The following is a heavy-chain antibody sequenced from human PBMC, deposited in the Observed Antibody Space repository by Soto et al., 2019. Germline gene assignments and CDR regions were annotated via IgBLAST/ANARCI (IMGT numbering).Heavy chain of an antibody. D-gene: IGHD5-12*01. CDR1: GFTFSSYA. CDR2: ISYDGSNK. Sequence: GGSLRLSCAASGFTFSSYAMHWVRQAPGKGLEWVAVISYDGSNKYYADSVRGRFTISRDNSKNTLYLQMNSLRAEDTAVYYCARDSGYGQGYFDYWGQGTLVTVSS. V-gene: IGHV3-30-3*01. CDR3: ARDSGYGQGYFDY. J-gene: IGHJ4*02.